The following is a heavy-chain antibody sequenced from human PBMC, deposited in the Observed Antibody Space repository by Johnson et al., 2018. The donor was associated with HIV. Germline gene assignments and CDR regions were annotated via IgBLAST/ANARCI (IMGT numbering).Heavy chain of an antibody. CDR2: ISWDGGST. D-gene: IGHD5-24*01. CDR1: GFTFDDYA. CDR3: AKPAVGDGYKRDAFDI. Sequence: VQLVESGGVVVQPGGSLRLSCAASGFTFDDYAMHWVRQAPGKGLEWVSVISWDGGSTYYADSVKGRFTISRDNSKNSLYLQMNSLRVEDTALYYCAKPAVGDGYKRDAFDIWGQGTMVTVSS. J-gene: IGHJ3*02. V-gene: IGHV3-43D*03.